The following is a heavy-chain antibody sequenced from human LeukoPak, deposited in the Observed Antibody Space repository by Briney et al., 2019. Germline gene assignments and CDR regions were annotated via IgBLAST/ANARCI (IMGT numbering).Heavy chain of an antibody. CDR3: ARDTYYYDSSGYYPYY. CDR1: GFTFSSSA. Sequence: GGSLRLSCAASGFTFSSSAMSWVRQAPGKGLEWVSSISGSGGSTYYADSVKGRFTISRDNSKDTLYLQMNSLRAEDTAVYYCARDTYYYDSSGYYPYYWGQGTLVTVSS. CDR2: ISGSGGST. D-gene: IGHD3-22*01. J-gene: IGHJ4*02. V-gene: IGHV3-23*01.